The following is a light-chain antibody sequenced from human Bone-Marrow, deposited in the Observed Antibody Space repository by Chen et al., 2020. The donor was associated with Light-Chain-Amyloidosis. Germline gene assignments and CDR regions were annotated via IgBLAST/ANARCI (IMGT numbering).Light chain of an antibody. CDR1: RSDVGGYNF. CDR3: SSYTVSSTWV. V-gene: IGLV2-14*03. CDR2: DVT. J-gene: IGLJ3*02. Sequence: QSALTQPASVSGSPGQSITISCTGSRSDVGGYNFVSWYQQLPGKAPKLLIYDVTNRPSGVSYRCSGSKSGNTASLTGSELQAEDEADYYCSSYTVSSTWVFGGGTKLTVL.